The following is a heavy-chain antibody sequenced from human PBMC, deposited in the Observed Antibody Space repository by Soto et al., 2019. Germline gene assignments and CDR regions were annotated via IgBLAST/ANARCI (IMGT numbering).Heavy chain of an antibody. Sequence: GGSLRLSCAASGFTFSSYAMSWVRQAPGKGLEWVSAISGSGGSTYYADSVKGRFTISRDNSKNTLYLQMNSLRAEDTAVYYCAKRPYSSSWFDYYYYIDVWGKGTTVTVSS. D-gene: IGHD6-13*01. J-gene: IGHJ6*03. CDR2: ISGSGGST. CDR1: GFTFSSYA. V-gene: IGHV3-23*01. CDR3: AKRPYSSSWFDYYYYIDV.